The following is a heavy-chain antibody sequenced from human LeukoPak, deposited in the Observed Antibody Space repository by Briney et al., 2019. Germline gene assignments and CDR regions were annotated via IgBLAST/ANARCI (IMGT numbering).Heavy chain of an antibody. CDR3: ARGPGGSSSSDFDY. J-gene: IGHJ4*02. V-gene: IGHV4-4*07. CDR1: GGSISSYY. CDR2: IYTSGST. Sequence: HPSETLSLTCTVSGGSISSYYWSWIRQPAGKGLEWIGRIYTSGSTNYNPSLKSRVTISVDTSKNQFSLKLSSVTAADTAVYYCARGPGGSSSSDFDYWGQGTLVTVSS. D-gene: IGHD6-6*01.